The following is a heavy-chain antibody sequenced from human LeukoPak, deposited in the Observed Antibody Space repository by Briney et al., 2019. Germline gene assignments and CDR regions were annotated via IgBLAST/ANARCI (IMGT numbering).Heavy chain of an antibody. V-gene: IGHV3-30*18. D-gene: IGHD3-10*01. CDR2: ISYDGSNK. CDR3: AKDGGGGRQVRMNGPNYYYYGMDV. CDR1: GFTFSSYG. J-gene: IGHJ6*02. Sequence: PGGSLRLSCAASGFTFSSYGMHWVRQAPGKGLEWVAVISYDGSNKYYADSVKGRFTISRDNSKNTLYLQMNSLRAEDTAVYYCAKDGGGGRQVRMNGPNYYYYGMDVWGQGTTVTVSS.